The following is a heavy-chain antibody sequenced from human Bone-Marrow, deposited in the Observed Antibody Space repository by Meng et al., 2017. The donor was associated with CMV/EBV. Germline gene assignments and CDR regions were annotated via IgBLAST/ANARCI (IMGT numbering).Heavy chain of an antibody. CDR3: ACTPERGLQTFDY. J-gene: IGHJ4*02. D-gene: IGHD5-24*01. CDR1: GGTFSSYA. Sequence: SVKVSCKPCGGTFSSYAISWVRQAPGQGLEWMGGIIPIFGTANYAQKFQGRVTITTDESTSTAYMEMSSLRTEDTAVYYCACTPERGLQTFDYWGQGTLVTVSS. CDR2: IIPIFGTA. V-gene: IGHV1-69*05.